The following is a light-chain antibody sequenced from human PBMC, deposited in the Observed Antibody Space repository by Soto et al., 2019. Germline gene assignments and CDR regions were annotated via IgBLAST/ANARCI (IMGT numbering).Light chain of an antibody. CDR3: SSYTSSSTLV. CDR2: DVS. V-gene: IGLV2-14*01. Sequence: QSVLTQPASVSGSPGQSITISCTGTSSDVGGYNYVSWYQQHPGKAPKLMIYDVSNRPSGFSNRFSGSKSGNTASLTISGLQAEDEADYYCSSYTSSSTLVFGGGTKLTVL. J-gene: IGLJ2*01. CDR1: SSDVGGYNY.